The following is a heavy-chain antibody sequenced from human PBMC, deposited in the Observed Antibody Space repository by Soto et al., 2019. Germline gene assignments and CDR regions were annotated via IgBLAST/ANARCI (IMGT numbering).Heavy chain of an antibody. CDR1: GGTFSSYA. CDR2: IIPIFGTA. CDR3: AKDGRWLVPEYFQH. J-gene: IGHJ1*01. V-gene: IGHV1-69*13. D-gene: IGHD6-19*01. Sequence: SVKVSCKASGGTFSSYAISWVRQAPGQGLEWMGGIIPIFGTANYAQKFQGRVTITADESTSTAYMELSSLRSEDTAVYYCAKDGRWLVPEYFQHWGQGTLVTVSS.